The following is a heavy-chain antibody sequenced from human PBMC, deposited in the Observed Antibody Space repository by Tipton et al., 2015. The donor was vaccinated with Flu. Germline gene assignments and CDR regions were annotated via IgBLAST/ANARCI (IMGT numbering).Heavy chain of an antibody. D-gene: IGHD2-21*01. Sequence: SLRLSCSTSGFTFSSYWMSWVRQAPGKGLEWVANIKQDGSVKYYVDSVKGRFTISRDNAKNSMYLQMNSLRAEDTAVYYCARQLGGGDCYWGQGTLVTVSS. J-gene: IGHJ4*02. CDR2: IKQDGSVK. CDR1: GFTFSSYW. V-gene: IGHV3-7*03. CDR3: ARQLGGGDCY.